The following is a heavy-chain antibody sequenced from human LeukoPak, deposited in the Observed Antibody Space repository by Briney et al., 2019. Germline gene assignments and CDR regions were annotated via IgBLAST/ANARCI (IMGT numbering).Heavy chain of an antibody. CDR2: IQFDGSNE. J-gene: IGHJ4*02. CDR1: GFTFSSYG. V-gene: IGHV3-30*02. Sequence: GGSLRLSCAASGFTFSSYGMHWVRQAPGKGLEWVAYIQFDGSNEQYADSVKGRFSISRDSSKNILYLQMNSLRAEDTALYYCARGGSYGGYHSYWGQGTLVTVSS. D-gene: IGHD4-23*01. CDR3: ARGGSYGGYHSY.